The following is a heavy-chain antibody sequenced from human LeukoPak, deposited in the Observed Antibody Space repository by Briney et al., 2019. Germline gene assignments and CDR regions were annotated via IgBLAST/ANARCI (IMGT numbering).Heavy chain of an antibody. CDR2: IKQDGGEM. V-gene: IGHV3-7*01. CDR3: AREDHANYNY. Sequence: RPGGSLRLSCAASGFPFSSYWTSWVRQAPGKGPEWVANIKQDGGEMFYVDSVKGRFTISRDNAKNSLYLQMNSLRAEDTAVYYCAREDHANYNYWGQGTLVTASS. D-gene: IGHD4/OR15-4a*01. J-gene: IGHJ4*02. CDR1: GFPFSSYW.